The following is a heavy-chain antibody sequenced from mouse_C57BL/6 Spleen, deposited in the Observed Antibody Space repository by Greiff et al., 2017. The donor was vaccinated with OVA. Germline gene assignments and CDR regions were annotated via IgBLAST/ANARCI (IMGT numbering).Heavy chain of an antibody. Sequence: EVKLVESGGGLVQPGGSMKLSCVASGFTFSNYWMNWVRQSPEKGLEWVAQIRLKSDNYATHYAESVKGRFTISRDDSKSSVYLQMNNLRAEDTGIYYCTGRDGTWYFDVWGTGTTVTVSS. CDR1: GFTFSNYW. CDR2: IRLKSDNYAT. J-gene: IGHJ1*03. CDR3: TGRDGTWYFDV. D-gene: IGHD4-1*01. V-gene: IGHV6-3*01.